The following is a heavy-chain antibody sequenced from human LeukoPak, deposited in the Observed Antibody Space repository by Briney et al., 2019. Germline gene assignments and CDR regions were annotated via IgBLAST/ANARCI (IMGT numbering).Heavy chain of an antibody. J-gene: IGHJ4*02. V-gene: IGHV3-23*01. D-gene: IGHD3-16*01. Sequence: GGSLRLSCAASGFTFSRYAMSWVRQAPGKGLEWVSTISASGGSTYYADSVKGRFTTSRDNSKNTLYRQMNSLRAEDTAVYYCARRLDYDGGFDYWGQGTLVTVSS. CDR1: GFTFSRYA. CDR2: ISASGGST. CDR3: ARRLDYDGGFDY.